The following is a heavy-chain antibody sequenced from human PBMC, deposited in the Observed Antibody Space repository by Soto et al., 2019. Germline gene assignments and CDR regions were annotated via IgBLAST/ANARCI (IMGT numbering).Heavy chain of an antibody. J-gene: IGHJ2*01. Sequence: SQTLSRTCAIAGDSASSNSAAWNWIRQSPSRGLEWLGRTYYRSKWYNDYAVSVKGRITINPDTSKNQFSLQLNSVTPEDTAVYYCARGLTTVNTWHFDLWGSGTLVTVS. D-gene: IGHD4-4*01. CDR2: TYYRSKWYN. CDR3: ARGLTTVNTWHFDL. CDR1: GDSASSNSAA. V-gene: IGHV6-1*01.